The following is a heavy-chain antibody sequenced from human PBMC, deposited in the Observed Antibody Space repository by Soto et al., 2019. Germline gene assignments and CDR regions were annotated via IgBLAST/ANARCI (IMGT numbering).Heavy chain of an antibody. V-gene: IGHV1-18*04. CDR2: ISAYNGNT. CDR3: ARDPRSGYSPFYYYGMDV. Sequence: ASVKVPCKACGYTFTSYGISWVRQAPGQGLEWMGWISAYNGNTNYAQKLQGRVTMTTDTSTSTAYMELRSLRSDDTAVYYCARDPRSGYSPFYYYGMDVWGQGTTVTVSS. J-gene: IGHJ6*02. D-gene: IGHD3-3*01. CDR1: GYTFTSYG.